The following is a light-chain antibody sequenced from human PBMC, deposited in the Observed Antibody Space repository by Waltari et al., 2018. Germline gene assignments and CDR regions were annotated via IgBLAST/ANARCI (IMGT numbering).Light chain of an antibody. J-gene: IGLJ1*01. Sequence: QSALTQPASVSGSPGQSITISCTGTSSDVGRSNRVSWYQQHPGKGPKILIYEGTQRLSGVSDRFSGSKSGNTASLTLSGLQPEDEADYYCCAHAGGGTHYAFGTGTKVTVL. V-gene: IGLV2-23*01. CDR2: EGT. CDR1: SSDVGRSNR. CDR3: CAHAGGGTHYA.